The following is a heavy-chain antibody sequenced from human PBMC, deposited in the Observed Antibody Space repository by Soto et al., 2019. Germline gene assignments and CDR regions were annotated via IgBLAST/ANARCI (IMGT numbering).Heavy chain of an antibody. V-gene: IGHV3-23*01. CDR1: GFTFSSYA. CDR3: ARVVISGSYLDY. J-gene: IGHJ4*02. CDR2: ISGSGGST. D-gene: IGHD1-26*01. Sequence: GGSLRLSCAASGFTFSSYAMSWVRQAPGKGLEWVSAISGSGGSTYYADSVKGRFTISRDNAKNSLYLQMNSLRAEDTAVYYCARVVISGSYLDYWGQGTLVTVSS.